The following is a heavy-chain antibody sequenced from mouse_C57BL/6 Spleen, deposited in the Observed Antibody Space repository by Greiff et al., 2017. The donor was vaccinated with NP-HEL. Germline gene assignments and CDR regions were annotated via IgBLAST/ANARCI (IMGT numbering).Heavy chain of an antibody. J-gene: IGHJ1*03. Sequence: VQLKESGPGLVKPSQSLSLTCSVTGYSITSGYYWNWIRQFPGNKLEWMGYISYDGSNNYNPSLKNRISITRDTSKNQFFLKLNSVTTEDTATYYCARGAQFITTGRYFDVWGTGTTVTVSS. CDR2: ISYDGSN. D-gene: IGHD1-1*01. CDR1: GYSITSGYY. V-gene: IGHV3-6*01. CDR3: ARGAQFITTGRYFDV.